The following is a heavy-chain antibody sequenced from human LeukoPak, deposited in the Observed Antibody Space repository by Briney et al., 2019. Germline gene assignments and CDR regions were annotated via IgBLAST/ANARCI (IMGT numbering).Heavy chain of an antibody. V-gene: IGHV4-34*01. CDR3: ARLAYYYGSGSYRYNWFDP. CDR2: INHSGST. D-gene: IGHD3-10*01. J-gene: IGHJ5*02. Sequence: PGGSLRLSCAASGFTFSSYAMSWIRQPPGKGLEWIGEINHSGSTNYNPSLKSRVTISVDTSKNQFSLKLSSVTAADTAVYYCARLAYYYGSGSYRYNWFDPWGQGTLVTVSS. CDR1: GFTFSSYA.